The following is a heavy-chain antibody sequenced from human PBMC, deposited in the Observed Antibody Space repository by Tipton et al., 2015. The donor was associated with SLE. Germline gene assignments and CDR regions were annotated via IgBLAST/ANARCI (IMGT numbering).Heavy chain of an antibody. CDR1: GFTFSSYG. Sequence: GSLRLSCAASGFTFSSYGMHWVRQAPGKGLEWVAFIRYDGSNKYYADSVKGRFTISRDNSKNTPYLQMNSLRAEDTAVYYCARGSPPYGHYVAYWGQGTLVTVSS. D-gene: IGHD3-10*01. J-gene: IGHJ4*02. V-gene: IGHV3-30*02. CDR3: ARGSPPYGHYVAY. CDR2: IRYDGSNK.